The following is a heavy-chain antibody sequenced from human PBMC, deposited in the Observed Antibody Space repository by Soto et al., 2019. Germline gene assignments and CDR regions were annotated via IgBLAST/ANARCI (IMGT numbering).Heavy chain of an antibody. D-gene: IGHD1-26*01. V-gene: IGHV1-69*01. Sequence: QVQLVQSGAEVKKPGSSVKVSCKASGGTFSSYAISWVRQAPGQGLEWMGGIIPIFGTANYAQKFQGRVTITADESTSTAYLDLSSLRSEDTAVYYCARAIVGASLVGARYDGMDVWGQGTAVTVSS. J-gene: IGHJ6*01. CDR3: ARAIVGASLVGARYDGMDV. CDR1: GGTFSSYA. CDR2: IIPIFGTA.